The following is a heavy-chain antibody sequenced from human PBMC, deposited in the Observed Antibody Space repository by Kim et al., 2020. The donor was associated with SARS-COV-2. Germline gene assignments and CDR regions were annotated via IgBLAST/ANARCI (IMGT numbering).Heavy chain of an antibody. Sequence: SETLSLTCIVSGGSISNYYWSWIRQPPGKGLEWIGYIYYSGSTNYNPSLKSRVTISVDTSKNQFSLRLSSVTAADTAMYFCARGYGSGRLAWFDPWGQGT. CDR1: GGSISNYY. CDR2: IYYSGST. D-gene: IGHD3-10*01. J-gene: IGHJ5*02. CDR3: ARGYGSGRLAWFDP. V-gene: IGHV4-59*13.